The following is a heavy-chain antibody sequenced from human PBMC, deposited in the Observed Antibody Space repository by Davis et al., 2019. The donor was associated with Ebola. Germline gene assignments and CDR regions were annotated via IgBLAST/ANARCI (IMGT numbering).Heavy chain of an antibody. J-gene: IGHJ4*02. Sequence: GESLKISCKASGYNFNKYWIGWVRQMPGKGLEWMGIIYPGDSDTRYSPSFEGQVTISVDRSISTAYLQWSSLKASDTAMYYCAKQESLYGSTDYWGQGTLVTVSS. CDR2: IYPGDSDT. D-gene: IGHD1-7*01. CDR3: AKQESLYGSTDY. CDR1: GYNFNKYW. V-gene: IGHV5-51*01.